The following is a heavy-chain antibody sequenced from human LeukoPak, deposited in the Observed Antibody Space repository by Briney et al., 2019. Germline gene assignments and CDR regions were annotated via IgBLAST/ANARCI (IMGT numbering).Heavy chain of an antibody. Sequence: PGGSLRLSCAASGFTFSSYAMSWVRQAPGKGLEWVSAISGSGGGTYYADSVKGRFTISRDNSKNTLYLQMDSLRAEDTALYYCAKGLNYGDYDNWGQGTLVTVSS. CDR1: GFTFSSYA. CDR2: ISGSGGGT. D-gene: IGHD4-17*01. CDR3: AKGLNYGDYDN. V-gene: IGHV3-23*01. J-gene: IGHJ4*02.